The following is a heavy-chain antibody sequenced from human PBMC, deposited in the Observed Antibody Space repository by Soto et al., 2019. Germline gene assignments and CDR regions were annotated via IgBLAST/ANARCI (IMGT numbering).Heavy chain of an antibody. CDR2: INPNRGFT. V-gene: IGHV1-2*02. CDR1: GYTFSDYY. D-gene: IGHD2-21*02. J-gene: IGHJ6*02. CDR3: ARGAAVVTTIPRYGLDV. Sequence: QVQLVQSEAEVKKPGASLRVPCKTSGYTFSDYYIHWLRQAPGQGPEWLGWINPNRGFTKVSQKFQGPVTMTTDSYISTASMDLTSLMSDDTAVYYCARGAAVVTTIPRYGLDVWGQGTTVTVSS.